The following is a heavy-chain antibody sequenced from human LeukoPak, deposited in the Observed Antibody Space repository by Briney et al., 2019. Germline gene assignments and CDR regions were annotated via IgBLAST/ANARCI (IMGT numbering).Heavy chain of an antibody. CDR3: AKDLSCSSASCRPDY. D-gene: IGHD2-2*01. CDR2: ISGSGGST. J-gene: IGHJ4*02. V-gene: IGHV3-23*01. Sequence: GGSLRLSCAASGFTFSSYAMSWVRQTPGKGLEWVSGISGSGGSTYCADSVKGRFTISRDNSKNTLYLQMNSLRAEDTAVYYCAKDLSCSSASCRPDYRGQGTLVTVSS. CDR1: GFTFSSYA.